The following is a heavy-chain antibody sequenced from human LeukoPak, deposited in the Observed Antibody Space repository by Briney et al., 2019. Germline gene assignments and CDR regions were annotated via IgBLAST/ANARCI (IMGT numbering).Heavy chain of an antibody. J-gene: IGHJ3*02. CDR1: GFTFSSSW. Sequence: GGSLRLSCAASGFTFSSSWMNWVRQAPGKGLEWVAFIRYDGSTKYYADSVKGRFTISRDNSKNTLYLQMNSLRAEDTAVYYCAKDKATVLPFDIWGQGTMVTVSS. V-gene: IGHV3-30*02. D-gene: IGHD4-17*01. CDR3: AKDKATVLPFDI. CDR2: IRYDGSTK.